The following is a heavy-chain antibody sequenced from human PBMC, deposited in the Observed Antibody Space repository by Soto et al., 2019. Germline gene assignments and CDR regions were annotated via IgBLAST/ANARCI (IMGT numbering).Heavy chain of an antibody. Sequence: QVQLVQSGAEVKKPGSSVKVSCKASGNNFNNYFINWVRQVPGQGLEWMGGINPMLRITQYRQQFQGRIPVTADRSTGTSSVELSGLECEATAVYYCAVDAPPRSGIYYGMDVWGPGTPSTVS. J-gene: IGHJ6*01. CDR1: GNNFNNYF. CDR3: AVDAPPRSGIYYGMDV. CDR2: INPMLRIT. V-gene: IGHV1-69*17. D-gene: IGHD5-12*01.